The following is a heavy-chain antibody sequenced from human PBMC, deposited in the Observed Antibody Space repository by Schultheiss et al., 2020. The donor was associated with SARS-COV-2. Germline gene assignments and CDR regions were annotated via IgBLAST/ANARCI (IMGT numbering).Heavy chain of an antibody. Sequence: SETLSLTCAVSGGSISSNNWWSWVRQPPGKGLEWIGEIFHTGTTKYNPSLKSRLTISVDKSSNQFSLKLDSVTAADTAVYYCARDRSGSGTPFAYWGQGTLVTVSS. CDR2: IFHTGTT. D-gene: IGHD2-15*01. V-gene: IGHV4-4*02. CDR1: GGSISSNNW. CDR3: ARDRSGSGTPFAY. J-gene: IGHJ4*02.